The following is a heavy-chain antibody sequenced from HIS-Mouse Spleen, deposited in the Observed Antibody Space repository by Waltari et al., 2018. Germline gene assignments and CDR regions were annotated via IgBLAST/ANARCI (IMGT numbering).Heavy chain of an antibody. Sequence: QVQLVASGGGVVQPGRSLRLSCAASGFPFSRFGMHGVRQAPGKGLEWVAVIWYDGSNKYYADSVKGRFTISRDNSKNTLYLQMNSLRAEDTAVYYCAKGGLMVYAIGDYWGQGTLVTVSS. V-gene: IGHV3-33*06. D-gene: IGHD2-8*01. CDR2: IWYDGSNK. J-gene: IGHJ4*02. CDR3: AKGGLMVYAIGDY. CDR1: GFPFSRFG.